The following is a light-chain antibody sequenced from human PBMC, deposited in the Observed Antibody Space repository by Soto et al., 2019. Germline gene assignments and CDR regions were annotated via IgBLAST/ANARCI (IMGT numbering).Light chain of an antibody. Sequence: QSALTQSASVSGSPGQSITISCTGTSRDIGGYNYVSWYQQHPDKAPKLMIFEVSNRPSGVSNRFSGSKSGNTASLTISGLLPEDEADYYCSSYTTSSTVAFGGGTKVTVL. J-gene: IGLJ2*01. CDR1: SRDIGGYNY. CDR3: SSYTTSSTVA. CDR2: EVS. V-gene: IGLV2-14*01.